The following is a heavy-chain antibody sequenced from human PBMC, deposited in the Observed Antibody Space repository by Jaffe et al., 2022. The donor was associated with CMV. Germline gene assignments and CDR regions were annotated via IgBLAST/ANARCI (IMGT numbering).Heavy chain of an antibody. CDR3: ARGGYCSGGSCPGNTYYYGMDV. V-gene: IGHV1-3*02. J-gene: IGHJ6*02. CDR1: GYTFSSYA. CDR2: SNAGNGNT. D-gene: IGHD2-15*01. Sequence: QVQLVQSGAEVKKPGASVKVSCKASGYTFSSYAMHWVRQAPGQRLEWMGWSNAGNGNTKYSQEFQGRVTITRDTSASTAYMELSSLRSEDMAVYYCARGGYCSGGSCPGNTYYYGMDVWGQGTTVTVSS.